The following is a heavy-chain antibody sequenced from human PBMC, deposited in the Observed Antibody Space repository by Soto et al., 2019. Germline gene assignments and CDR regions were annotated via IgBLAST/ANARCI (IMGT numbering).Heavy chain of an antibody. J-gene: IGHJ5*01. V-gene: IGHV4-59*01. Sequence: SETLSLTCTVSGGSISGYYWSWIRQPPGKGLELIGYMYNTESTVYNPSFNSRVTISVYTSKNQFSLKLNSVTAADTAVYYCASVLLSYSATTCIHTHSRG. D-gene: IGHD1-26*01. CDR2: MYNTEST. CDR3: ASVLLSYSATTCIHTHS. CDR1: GGSISGYY.